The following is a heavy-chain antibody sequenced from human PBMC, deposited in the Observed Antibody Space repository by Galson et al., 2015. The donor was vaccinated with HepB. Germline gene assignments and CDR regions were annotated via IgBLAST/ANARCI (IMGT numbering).Heavy chain of an antibody. D-gene: IGHD3-3*01. V-gene: IGHV3-23*01. CDR1: GFTFSSYA. CDR2: ISGSGGST. CDR3: AREETIFLEEGREGY. J-gene: IGHJ4*02. Sequence: SLRLSCAASGFTFSSYAMSWVRQAPGKGLEWVSAISGSGGSTYYADSVKGRFTISRDNSKNTLYLQMNSLRAEDTAVYYCAREETIFLEEGREGYWGQGTLVTVSS.